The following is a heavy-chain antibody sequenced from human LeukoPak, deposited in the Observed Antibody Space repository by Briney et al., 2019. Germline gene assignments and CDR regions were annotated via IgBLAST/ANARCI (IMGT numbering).Heavy chain of an antibody. D-gene: IGHD5-18*01. CDR1: GGTFTSYA. CDR2: IIPTLGIA. J-gene: IGHJ4*02. CDR3: ARDVLSRQLWQPAFDY. Sequence: SVRVSSKASGGTFTSYAISWVRQAPGQGLEWMGRIIPTLGIANYAQKFQGRVTITADKSTSTAYMELSSLRSEDTAVYYCARDVLSRQLWQPAFDYWGQGTLVTVSS. V-gene: IGHV1-69*04.